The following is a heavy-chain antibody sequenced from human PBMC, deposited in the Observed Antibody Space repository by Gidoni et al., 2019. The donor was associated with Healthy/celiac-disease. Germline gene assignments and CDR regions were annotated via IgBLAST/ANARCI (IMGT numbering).Heavy chain of an antibody. D-gene: IGHD3-10*01. V-gene: IGHV1-69*06. Sequence: QVQLVQSGAEVKKPGSSVKVSCKASGGTFSSYAISWVRQAPGQGLGWMGGIIPSFGTANYAQKFQDRVTITADKSTSTAYMELSSLRSEDTAVYYCASHPGDSSGSYPAPQYFQHWGQGTLVTVSS. J-gene: IGHJ1*01. CDR3: ASHPGDSSGSYPAPQYFQH. CDR2: IIPSFGTA. CDR1: GGTFSSYA.